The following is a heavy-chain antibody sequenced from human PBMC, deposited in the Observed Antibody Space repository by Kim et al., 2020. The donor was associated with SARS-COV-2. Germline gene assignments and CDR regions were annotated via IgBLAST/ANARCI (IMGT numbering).Heavy chain of an antibody. J-gene: IGHJ6*02. CDR2: IYPGDSDT. CDR1: GYSFTSYW. Sequence: GESLKISCKGSGYSFTSYWIGWVRQMPGKGLEWMGIIYPGDSDTRYSPSFQGQVTISVDKSISTAYLQWSSLKASDTAMYYCARQNYYGSGSYYTPHSYGMDVWGQGTTVTVSS. CDR3: ARQNYYGSGSYYTPHSYGMDV. D-gene: IGHD3-10*01. V-gene: IGHV5-51*01.